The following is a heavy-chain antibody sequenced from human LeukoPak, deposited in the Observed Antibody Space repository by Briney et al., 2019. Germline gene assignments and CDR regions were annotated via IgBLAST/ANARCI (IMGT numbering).Heavy chain of an antibody. Sequence: GESLKISCRGSGYSFTTYWIGWVRQMPGKGLVWMGIIYPGDSETSYSPSFQGQVTISADKSISTAYLQWSSLKASDTAMYYCARHQAAMVDYWGQGTLVTVSS. J-gene: IGHJ4*02. V-gene: IGHV5-51*01. D-gene: IGHD5-18*01. CDR2: IYPGDSET. CDR3: ARHQAAMVDY. CDR1: GYSFTTYW.